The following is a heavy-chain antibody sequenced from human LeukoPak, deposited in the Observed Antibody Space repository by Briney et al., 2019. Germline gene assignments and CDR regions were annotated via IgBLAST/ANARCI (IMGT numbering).Heavy chain of an antibody. CDR2: IPSSGNT. Sequence: SQTLSLACTVSGGSISSGDCGWSWIRQPPGKGLEWIGYIPSSGNTYYNTSHKTRITLSADTSKNEFSLRPISVTAADTAVYYCVRGMWISSWYHWGQGTLVTVSS. J-gene: IGHJ4*02. CDR1: GGSISSGDCG. D-gene: IGHD6-13*01. V-gene: IGHV4-30-4*08. CDR3: VRGMWISSWYH.